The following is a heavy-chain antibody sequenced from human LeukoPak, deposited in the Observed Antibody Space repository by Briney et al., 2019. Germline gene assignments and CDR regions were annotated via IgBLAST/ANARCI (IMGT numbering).Heavy chain of an antibody. Sequence: GASVKVSCKASGYTFTGYYMHWVRQAPGQGLEWMGWINPNSGGTNYAQKFQGRVTMTRDTSISTAYMELSRLRSDDTAVYYCAREAPTASDTAMVVVAFDIWGQGTMVTVSS. J-gene: IGHJ3*02. CDR1: GYTFTGYY. V-gene: IGHV1-2*02. CDR2: INPNSGGT. D-gene: IGHD5-18*01. CDR3: AREAPTASDTAMVVVAFDI.